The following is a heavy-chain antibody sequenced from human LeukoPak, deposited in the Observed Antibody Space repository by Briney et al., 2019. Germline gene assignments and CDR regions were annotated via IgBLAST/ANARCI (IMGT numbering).Heavy chain of an antibody. CDR3: ASAYYYDSSGPWGAFDI. CDR1: GYTFTSYY. D-gene: IGHD3-22*01. J-gene: IGHJ3*02. Sequence: ASVNVSCKASGYTFTSYYMHWVRQAPGQGLEWMGIINPSGGSTSYAQKFQGRVTVTRDTSTSTVYMELSSLRSEDTAVYYCASAYYYDSSGPWGAFDIWGQGTMVTVSS. V-gene: IGHV1-46*01. CDR2: INPSGGST.